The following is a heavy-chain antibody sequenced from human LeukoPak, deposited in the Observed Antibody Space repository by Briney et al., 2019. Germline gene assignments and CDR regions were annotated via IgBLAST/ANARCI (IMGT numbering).Heavy chain of an antibody. D-gene: IGHD2-2*01. CDR3: ARDRYPPVVPAPPVWFDP. J-gene: IGHJ5*02. Sequence: GRSLRLSCAASGFTFSSYAMHWVRQAPGKGLEWVAVISYDGSNKYCADSVKGRFTISRDNSKNTLYLQMNSLRAEDTAVYYCARDRYPPVVPAPPVWFDPWGQGTLVTVSS. V-gene: IGHV3-30*01. CDR1: GFTFSSYA. CDR2: ISYDGSNK.